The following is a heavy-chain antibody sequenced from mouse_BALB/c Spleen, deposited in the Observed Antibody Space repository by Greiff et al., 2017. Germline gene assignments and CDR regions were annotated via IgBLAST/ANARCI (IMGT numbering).Heavy chain of an antibody. CDR3: ARILYYGSGYFDY. V-gene: IGHV3-8*02. D-gene: IGHD1-1*01. CDR2: ISYSGST. J-gene: IGHJ2*01. CDR1: GDSITSGY. Sequence: VQLKESGPSLVKPSQTLSLTCSVTGDSITSGYWNWIRKFPGNKLEYMGYISYSGSTYYNPSLKSRISITRDTSKNQYYLQLNSVTTEDTATYYCARILYYGSGYFDYWGQGTTLTVSS.